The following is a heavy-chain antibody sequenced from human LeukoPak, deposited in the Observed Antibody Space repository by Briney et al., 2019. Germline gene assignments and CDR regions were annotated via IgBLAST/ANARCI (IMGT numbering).Heavy chain of an antibody. J-gene: IGHJ5*02. CDR3: ATEQWLVSRNWFDP. CDR1: GYTFTSYD. Sequence: ASVKVSCKASGYTFTSYDINWVRQATGQGLEWMGWMNPNSGNTGYALKFQGRVTMTRNTSISTAYMELSSLRSEDTAVYYCATEQWLVSRNWFDPWGQGTLVTVSS. CDR2: MNPNSGNT. D-gene: IGHD6-19*01. V-gene: IGHV1-8*01.